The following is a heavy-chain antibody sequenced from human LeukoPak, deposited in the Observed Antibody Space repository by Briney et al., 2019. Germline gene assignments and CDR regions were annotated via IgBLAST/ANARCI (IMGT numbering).Heavy chain of an antibody. Sequence: ASVKVSCKASGYTFTSYGISWVRQAPGQGLEWMGWISAYNGNTNYAQKLQGRVTMTEDTSTDTAYMELSSLRSEDTAVYYCATGREWEPTFDYWGQGTLVTVSS. D-gene: IGHD1-26*01. CDR1: GYTFTSYG. CDR3: ATGREWEPTFDY. CDR2: ISAYNGNT. J-gene: IGHJ4*02. V-gene: IGHV1-18*01.